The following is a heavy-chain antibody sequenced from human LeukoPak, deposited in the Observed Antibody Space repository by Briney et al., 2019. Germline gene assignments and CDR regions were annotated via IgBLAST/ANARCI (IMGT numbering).Heavy chain of an antibody. CDR2: SSAYNGNT. J-gene: IGHJ5*02. CDR3: TRDGVPAAVSCPGRFDP. D-gene: IGHD2-2*01. V-gene: IGHV1-18*01. CDR1: GYTFRSYG. Sequence: ASVKVSCKASGYTFRSYGISWVRQAPGQGLECMGWSSAYNGNTNYAQKFQGRVTVTTDSSTSTAYMEVRSLRSDDTAVYYCTRDGVPAAVSCPGRFDPWGQGTLVTVSS.